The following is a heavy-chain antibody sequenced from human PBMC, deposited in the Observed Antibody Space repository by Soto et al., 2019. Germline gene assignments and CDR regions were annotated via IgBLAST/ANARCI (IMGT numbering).Heavy chain of an antibody. CDR3: ARKHSLDYIRWGLDP. V-gene: IGHV1-2*02. D-gene: IGHD4-4*01. J-gene: IGHJ5*02. CDR1: GYPFSDNQ. CDR2: INPKSDDT. Sequence: ASVKVSCKASGYPFSDNQIHWLRRAPGQGLEWMGRINPKSDDTNYAQKFQGRVTMTRDTSIDTAYLELTGLTSDDTATYYCARKHSLDYIRWGLDPWGQGALVTVSS.